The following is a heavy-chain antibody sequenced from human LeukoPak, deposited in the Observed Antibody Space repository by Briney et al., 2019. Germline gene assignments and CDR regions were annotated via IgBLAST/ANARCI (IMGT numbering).Heavy chain of an antibody. D-gene: IGHD1-26*01. CDR2: IHYSGST. CDR3: ARHSRTYYDFDY. J-gene: IGHJ4*02. Sequence: KPSETLSLTCAVYGGSFSGYYWSWIRQPPGKGLEWIGYIHYSGSTNYNPSLKSRVSISVDMSTNQFSLKLTSVTAADTAVYYCARHSRTYYDFDYWGQGTLVTVSS. V-gene: IGHV4-59*08. CDR1: GGSFSGYY.